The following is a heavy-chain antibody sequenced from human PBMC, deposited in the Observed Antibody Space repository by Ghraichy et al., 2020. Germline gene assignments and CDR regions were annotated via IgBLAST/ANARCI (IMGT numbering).Heavy chain of an antibody. J-gene: IGHJ4*02. CDR3: AKHGLQSIAAAGTDY. CDR1: GFTFSSYA. Sequence: GGSLRLSCAASGFTFSSYAMSWVRQAPGKGLEWVSAISGSGGSTYYADSVKGRFTISRDNSKNTLYLQMNSLRAEDTAVYYCAKHGLQSIAAAGTDYWGQGTLVTVSS. V-gene: IGHV3-23*01. D-gene: IGHD6-13*01. CDR2: ISGSGGST.